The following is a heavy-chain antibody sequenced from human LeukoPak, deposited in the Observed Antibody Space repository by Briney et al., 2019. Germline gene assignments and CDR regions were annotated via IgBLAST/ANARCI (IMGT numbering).Heavy chain of an antibody. D-gene: IGHD3-10*01. J-gene: IGHJ3*02. Sequence: SETLSLTCTVSGGSISSGDYYWSWIRQPPGKGLEWIGYIYYSGSTYYNPSLKSRVTISVDTSKNQFSLKLSSVTAADTAVYYCARGLYGSGSYPEEGDAFDIWGQGTMVTVSS. CDR1: GGSISSGDYY. CDR3: ARGLYGSGSYPEEGDAFDI. CDR2: IYYSGST. V-gene: IGHV4-30-4*01.